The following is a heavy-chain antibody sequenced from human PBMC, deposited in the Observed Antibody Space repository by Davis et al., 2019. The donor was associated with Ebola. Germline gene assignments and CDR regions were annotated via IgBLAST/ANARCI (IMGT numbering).Heavy chain of an antibody. Sequence: PGGSLRLSCAASGFTFSDYYMTWIRQAPGKGLEWVSYISSSGRFIHYADSVKGRFSISRDNAKNSLYLQMNSLRAEDTAVYYCARDRWLPRQYYFDYWGQGTLVTVSS. CDR3: ARDRWLPRQYYFDY. V-gene: IGHV3-11*04. D-gene: IGHD5-24*01. CDR2: ISSSGRFI. J-gene: IGHJ4*02. CDR1: GFTFSDYY.